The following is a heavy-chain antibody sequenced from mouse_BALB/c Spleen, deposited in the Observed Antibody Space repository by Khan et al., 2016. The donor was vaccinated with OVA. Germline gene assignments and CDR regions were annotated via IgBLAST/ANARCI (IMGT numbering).Heavy chain of an antibody. Sequence: VQLKQSGLGLVKPSQSLSLTCTVTGYSITSDYAWNWIRQFPGNKLEWMGYISSTGGTSYNPSLKSRISVTRDTSKNQFFLQLKSVTTEDIATYYCARSLYYSFGYALDCWGRGTSVTVSS. D-gene: IGHD2-12*01. CDR3: ARSLYYSFGYALDC. V-gene: IGHV3-2*02. CDR1: GYSITSDYA. J-gene: IGHJ4*01. CDR2: ISSTGGT.